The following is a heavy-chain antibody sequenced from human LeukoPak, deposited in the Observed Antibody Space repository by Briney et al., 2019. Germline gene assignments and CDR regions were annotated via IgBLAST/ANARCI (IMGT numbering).Heavy chain of an antibody. D-gene: IGHD5-12*01. J-gene: IGHJ4*02. Sequence: GGSLRLSCAASGFTFSNYAMNWVRQAPGKGLEWGSSIGSGGNTYYADSVKGRFTISRDNSKNTLHLQMNSLKAEDTALYYCAKREVATSKYFDSWGQGTLVTVSS. V-gene: IGHV3-23*01. CDR1: GFTFSNYA. CDR3: AKREVATSKYFDS. CDR2: IGSGGNT.